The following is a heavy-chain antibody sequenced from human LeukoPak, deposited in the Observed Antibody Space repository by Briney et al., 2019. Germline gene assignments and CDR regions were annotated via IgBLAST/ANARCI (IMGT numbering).Heavy chain of an antibody. Sequence: GGSLRLSCAASGFTFDDYAMHWVRQAPGKGLEWVSGISWNSGSIGYADSVKGRFTISRDNAKNSLYLQMNSLRAEDTALYYCAKAGNRYYYYYMDVWGKGATVTVSS. D-gene: IGHD1-14*01. CDR2: ISWNSGSI. CDR3: AKAGNRYYYYYMDV. J-gene: IGHJ6*03. CDR1: GFTFDDYA. V-gene: IGHV3-9*01.